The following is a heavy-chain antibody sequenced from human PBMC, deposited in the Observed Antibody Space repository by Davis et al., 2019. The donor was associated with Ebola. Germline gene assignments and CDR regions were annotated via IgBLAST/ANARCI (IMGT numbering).Heavy chain of an antibody. CDR1: GGSFSGYY. Sequence: GSLRLSCAVYGGSFSGYYWSWIRQPPGKGLEWIGEINHSGSTNYNPSLKSRVTISVDTSKNQFSLKLSSVTAADTAVYYCARGAFDWLLLGGFDYWGQGTLVTVSS. V-gene: IGHV4-34*01. D-gene: IGHD3-9*01. CDR2: INHSGST. CDR3: ARGAFDWLLLGGFDY. J-gene: IGHJ4*02.